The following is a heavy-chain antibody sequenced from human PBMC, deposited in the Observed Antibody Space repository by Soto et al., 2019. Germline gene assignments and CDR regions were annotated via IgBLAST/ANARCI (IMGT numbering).Heavy chain of an antibody. CDR2: ISGGRDVRT. V-gene: IGHV3-23*01. CDR1: GFSFNAYD. CDR3: SKGRVEARVVRGVLGFFFHF. Sequence: GGSLRLSCAASGFSFNAYDMNWVRQAPGKGLEWVSAISGGRDVRTYNADSVKSRFTISIVNTKNTVYLQMKNLRAEDTATYYCSKGRVEARVVRGVLGFFFHFWGQGALVTVSS. D-gene: IGHD3-10*01. J-gene: IGHJ4*02.